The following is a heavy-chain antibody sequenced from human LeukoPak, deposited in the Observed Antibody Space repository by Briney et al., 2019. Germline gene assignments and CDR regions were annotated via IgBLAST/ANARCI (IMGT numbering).Heavy chain of an antibody. V-gene: IGHV1-2*02. CDR3: TTANRLTRDSSGYYPDS. J-gene: IGHJ4*02. Sequence: ASVKVSCKASGYTFTAYYMHWVRQAPGRGLEWVGWINPNSGDTDFAQNFQGRVTMTRDTSISTVYMELISLRSEDTAVYYCTTANRLTRDSSGYYPDSWGQGTLVTVSS. CDR1: GYTFTAYY. CDR2: INPNSGDT. D-gene: IGHD3-22*01.